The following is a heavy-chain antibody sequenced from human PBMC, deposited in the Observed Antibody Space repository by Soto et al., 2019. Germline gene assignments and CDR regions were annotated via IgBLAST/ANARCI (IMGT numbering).Heavy chain of an antibody. CDR1: GFTFSSYG. Sequence: QVQLVESGGGVVQPGRSLRLSCAASGFTFSSYGMNWVRQAPGKGLEWVAGISYDGSNKYYAESVKGRFTISRDNSKNTLYLQMNSLRAEDTAVYSCAKDLITIIRGGGYGMDVWGQGTTVTVSS. J-gene: IGHJ6*02. CDR2: ISYDGSNK. CDR3: AKDLITIIRGGGYGMDV. V-gene: IGHV3-30*18. D-gene: IGHD3-10*01.